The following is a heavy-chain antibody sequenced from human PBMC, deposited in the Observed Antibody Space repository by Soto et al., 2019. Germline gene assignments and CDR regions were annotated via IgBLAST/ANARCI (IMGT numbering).Heavy chain of an antibody. CDR2: ISSSSSTI. Sequence: GGSLRLSCAASGFTFSSYSMNWVRQAPGKGLEWVSYISSSSSTIYYADSVKGRFTISRDNAKNSLYLQMNSLRAEDTAVYYCARESKDPVPGFDPWGQGTLVTVS. CDR1: GFTFSSYS. D-gene: IGHD4-4*01. CDR3: ARESKDPVPGFDP. J-gene: IGHJ5*02. V-gene: IGHV3-48*01.